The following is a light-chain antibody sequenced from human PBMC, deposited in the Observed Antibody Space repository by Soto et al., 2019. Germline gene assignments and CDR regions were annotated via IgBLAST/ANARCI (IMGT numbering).Light chain of an antibody. CDR1: SSNIGSGYD. CDR2: GNI. Sequence: QSVLTQPPSVSGAPGQRVTISCTGSSSNIGSGYDVHWYQQLPGTAPKLLIFGNIDRPSGVPDRFSGSKSGTSASLAITGLQAEDEADYYCQSYDSSLSGVVFGGWTKLTVL. J-gene: IGLJ2*01. CDR3: QSYDSSLSGVV. V-gene: IGLV1-40*01.